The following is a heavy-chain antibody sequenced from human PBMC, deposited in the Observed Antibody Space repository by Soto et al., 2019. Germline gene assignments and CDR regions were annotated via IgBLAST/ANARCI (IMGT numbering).Heavy chain of an antibody. Sequence: QLQLQESGPGLVKPSETLSLTCTVSGGSISSSSYYWGWIRQPPGKGLEWIGSIYYSGSTYYNPSLKSRVTISVDTSKNQFSLKLSSVTAADTAVYYCARRHLLWFGELTPAHNWFDPWGQGTLVTVSS. D-gene: IGHD3-10*01. CDR1: GGSISSSSYY. CDR3: ARRHLLWFGELTPAHNWFDP. CDR2: IYYSGST. V-gene: IGHV4-39*01. J-gene: IGHJ5*02.